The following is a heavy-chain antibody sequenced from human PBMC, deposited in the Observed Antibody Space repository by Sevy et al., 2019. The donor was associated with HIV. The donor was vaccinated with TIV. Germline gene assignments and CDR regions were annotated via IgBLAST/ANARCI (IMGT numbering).Heavy chain of an antibody. Sequence: ASVKVSCKASGYTFTGYYMHWVRQAPGQGLEWMGRINPNSGGTNYAQKFQGRVTMTRDTSIGTAYMELGRLRSDDTAVYYCARVAARPSYYYGMDVWGQGTTVTVSS. J-gene: IGHJ6*02. D-gene: IGHD6-6*01. V-gene: IGHV1-2*06. CDR3: ARVAARPSYYYGMDV. CDR2: INPNSGGT. CDR1: GYTFTGYY.